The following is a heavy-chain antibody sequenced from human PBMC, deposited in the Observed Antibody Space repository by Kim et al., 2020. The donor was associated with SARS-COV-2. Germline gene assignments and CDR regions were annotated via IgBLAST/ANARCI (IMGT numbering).Heavy chain of an antibody. D-gene: IGHD5-18*01. CDR3: ARDVNGYTRWFDP. Sequence: NYTPSLKGRVTISVDTSKNQFSLKLSSVTAADTAVYYCARDVNGYTRWFDPWGQGTLVTVSS. V-gene: IGHV4-59*01. J-gene: IGHJ5*02.